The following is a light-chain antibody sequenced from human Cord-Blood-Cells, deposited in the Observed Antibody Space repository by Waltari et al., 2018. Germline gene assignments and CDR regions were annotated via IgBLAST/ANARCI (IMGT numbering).Light chain of an antibody. J-gene: IGLJ3*02. V-gene: IGLV2-23*01. CDR1: SSDVGSYNL. CDR2: EGS. Sequence: QSALTQPASVSGSPGQSITISCTGTSSDVGSYNLVSWYQQHPGKAPKLMIYEGSKRASGVSNRFSGAKSGNTAALTIAGLQAEDEADYYCCSYAGSSNWVFGGGTKLTVL. CDR3: CSYAGSSNWV.